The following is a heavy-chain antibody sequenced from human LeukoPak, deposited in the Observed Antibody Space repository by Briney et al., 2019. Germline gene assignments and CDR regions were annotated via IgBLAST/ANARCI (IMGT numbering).Heavy chain of an antibody. CDR3: AGKWGMTTVTGDNWFDP. Sequence: SETLSLTCTVSGGSISSSSYYWSWIRQPPGKGLEWIGEINHSGSTNYNPSLKSRVTISVDTSKNQFSLKLSSVTAADTAVYYCAGKWGMTTVTGDNWFDPWGQGTLVTVSS. CDR2: INHSGST. CDR1: GGSISSSSYY. J-gene: IGHJ5*02. V-gene: IGHV4-39*07. D-gene: IGHD4-17*01.